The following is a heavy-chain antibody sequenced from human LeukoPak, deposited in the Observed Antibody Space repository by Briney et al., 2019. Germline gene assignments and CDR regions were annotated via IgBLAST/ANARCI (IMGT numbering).Heavy chain of an antibody. CDR3: ARTVGATPYDY. J-gene: IGHJ4*02. V-gene: IGHV3-7*01. D-gene: IGHD1-26*01. Sequence: GSLRLSCAASGFTFSSYGMHWVRRAPGKGPEWVANIKQDESEKYYVDSVKGRFTISRDNAKNLLFLQMNSLRAEDTAVYFCARTVGATPYDYWGQGTLVTVSP. CDR2: IKQDESEK. CDR1: GFTFSSYG.